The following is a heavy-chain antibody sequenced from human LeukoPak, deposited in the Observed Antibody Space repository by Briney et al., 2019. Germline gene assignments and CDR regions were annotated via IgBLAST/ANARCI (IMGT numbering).Heavy chain of an antibody. J-gene: IGHJ4*02. CDR2: IDSDGSST. V-gene: IGHV3-74*01. CDR1: GFTFSSYW. D-gene: IGHD3-10*01. Sequence: GGSLRLSCAASGFTFSSYWMHWVRQAPGKGLVWVSRIDSDGSSTNYADSVKGRFTISRDSAKNTLYLQMNSLRAEDTAVYFCAKGQYGSGSYPFDYWGQGTLVTVSS. CDR3: AKGQYGSGSYPFDY.